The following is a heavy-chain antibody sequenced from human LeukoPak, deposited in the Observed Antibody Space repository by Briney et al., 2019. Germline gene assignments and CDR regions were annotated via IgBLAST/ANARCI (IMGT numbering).Heavy chain of an antibody. J-gene: IGHJ4*02. CDR1: GFTCSTYT. CDR3: ARVAGYCSSTSNCYRDY. CDR2: ISSSSAYV. D-gene: IGHD2-2*01. V-gene: IGHV3-21*01. Sequence: PGGSLRLSCAASGFTCSTYTMNWVRQAPGKGLEWVSSISSSSAYVYYADSVKGRFTISRDNAKNSLYLQMNSLRAEDTAVYYCARVAGYCSSTSNCYRDYWGQGTLVPVSS.